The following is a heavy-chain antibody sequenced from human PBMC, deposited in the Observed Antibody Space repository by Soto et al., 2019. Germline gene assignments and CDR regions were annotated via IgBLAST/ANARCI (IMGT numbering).Heavy chain of an antibody. CDR3: AREARTYSDFWSGYYSWFDP. Sequence: QVQLVQSGAEVKKPGASVKVSCQASGYTFTSYAMHWVRQAPGQRLEWMGWITAGNGNTKYSQKFQGRVTITRDTSADTAYMALSSLRSEDTAVYYCAREARTYSDFWSGYYSWFDPWGQGTLVTVSS. CDR2: ITAGNGNT. J-gene: IGHJ5*02. D-gene: IGHD3-3*01. CDR1: GYTFTSYA. V-gene: IGHV1-3*01.